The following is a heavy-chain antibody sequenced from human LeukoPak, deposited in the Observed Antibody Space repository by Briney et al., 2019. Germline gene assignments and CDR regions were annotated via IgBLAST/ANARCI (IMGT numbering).Heavy chain of an antibody. V-gene: IGHV3-74*01. CDR2: INPDGSDT. D-gene: IGHD4-17*01. Sequence: PGGSLRLPCAASGLTFSNFWMHWVRQTPEKGLVWVSRINPDGSDTIYADSVKGRFTISRDNAKNTLYLHMNSLRVEDTAVYYCASSPNTVATTDYWGQGTLVTVSP. CDR1: GLTFSNFW. CDR3: ASSPNTVATTDY. J-gene: IGHJ4*02.